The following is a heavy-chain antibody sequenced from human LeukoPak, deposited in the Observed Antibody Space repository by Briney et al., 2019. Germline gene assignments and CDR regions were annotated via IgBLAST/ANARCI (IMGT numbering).Heavy chain of an antibody. J-gene: IGHJ4*02. CDR1: GFTFSSYA. Sequence: GGSLRLSCAASGFTFSSYAMHWVRQAPGKGLEWVALISYDGSNKYYADSVKGRFTISRDNSKNTLYLQMNSLRAEDTAVYYCARDQESGYWGQGTLVTVSS. D-gene: IGHD3-10*01. CDR3: ARDQESGY. V-gene: IGHV3-30-3*01. CDR2: ISYDGSNK.